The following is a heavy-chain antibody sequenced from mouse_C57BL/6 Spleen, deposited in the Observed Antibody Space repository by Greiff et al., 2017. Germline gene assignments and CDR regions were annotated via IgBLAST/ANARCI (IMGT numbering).Heavy chain of an antibody. J-gene: IGHJ1*03. CDR2: ISSGGSYT. CDR3: ARQGGNYGYFDV. Sequence: EVQLVESGGDLVKPGGSLKLSCAASGFTFSSYGMSWVRQTPDKRLEWVATISSGGSYTYYPDSVKGRFTISRDTAKNTLYLQMSSLKSEDTAMYYCARQGGNYGYFDVWGTGTTVTVSS. CDR1: GFTFSSYG. D-gene: IGHD2-1*01. V-gene: IGHV5-6*01.